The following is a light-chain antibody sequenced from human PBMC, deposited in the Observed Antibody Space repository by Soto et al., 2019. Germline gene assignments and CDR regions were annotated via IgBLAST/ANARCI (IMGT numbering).Light chain of an antibody. CDR2: GNS. V-gene: IGLV1-40*01. Sequence: QSVLTQPPSVSGAPGQRVTISCTGSTSNIGAGYGVHWYQHLPGTAPKLLMYGNSIRPSGVPDRFSGSNSGTSASLAITGLQADDEADYYCRSYYSSLTCVVFGGGTKLTVL. J-gene: IGLJ2*01. CDR1: TSNIGAGYG. CDR3: RSYYSSLTCVV.